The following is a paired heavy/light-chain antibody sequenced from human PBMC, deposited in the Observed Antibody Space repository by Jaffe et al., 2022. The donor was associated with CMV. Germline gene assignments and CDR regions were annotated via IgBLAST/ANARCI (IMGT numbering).Light chain of an antibody. Sequence: EIVLTQSPATLSLSPGERATLSCRTSHSVDTYLAWYQHKSGQPPRLLIYDTSNRATGIPARFSGRGSGTDYTLTISSLEPEDFAVYYCQQRSSWPLLAFGGGTKVEIK. CDR1: HSVDTY. CDR3: QQRSSWPLLA. CDR2: DTS. V-gene: IGKV3-11*01. J-gene: IGKJ4*01.
Heavy chain of an antibody. CDR2: IDLNGGGK. Sequence: EVQLVESGGNLVQPGRSLRLSCAASGFIFDDFAMHWVRQAPGKGLEWVAGIDLNGGGKGYADSVKGRFTISRDNAKNSLYLQMNSLKAEDTALYYCAKDFRHYLYYLEFWGQGTLVTVSS. D-gene: IGHD3-16*01. J-gene: IGHJ4*02. V-gene: IGHV3-9*01. CDR1: GFIFDDFA. CDR3: AKDFRHYLYYLEF.